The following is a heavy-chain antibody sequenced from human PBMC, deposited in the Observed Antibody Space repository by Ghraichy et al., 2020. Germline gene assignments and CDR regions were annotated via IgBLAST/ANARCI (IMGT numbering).Heavy chain of an antibody. D-gene: IGHD3-10*01. CDR1: GFTFSSYG. CDR2: IWYDGSNK. CDR3: ASGDYYGSGSYYYYYGMDV. J-gene: IGHJ6*02. Sequence: GGSLRLSCAASGFTFSSYGMHWVRQAPGKGLEWVAVIWYDGSNKYYADSVKGRFTISRDNSKNTLYLQMNSLRAEDTAVYYCASGDYYGSGSYYYYYGMDVWGQGTTVTVSS. V-gene: IGHV3-33*01.